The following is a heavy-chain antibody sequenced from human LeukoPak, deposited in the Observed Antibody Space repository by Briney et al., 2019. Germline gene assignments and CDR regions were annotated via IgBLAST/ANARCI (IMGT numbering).Heavy chain of an antibody. D-gene: IGHD2-21*01. V-gene: IGHV3-21*01. CDR3: AQAIGRVVGTFDF. CDR2: ISSRGIYI. Sequence: GGSLRLSCAASGFTFSSYSMNWVRQAPGKGLEWVSSISSRGIYIYYADSVKGRFTISRDNAKNSLYLQMNSLRAEDTGVYYCAQAIGRVVGTFDFWGQGTLVTVSS. CDR1: GFTFSSYS. J-gene: IGHJ4*02.